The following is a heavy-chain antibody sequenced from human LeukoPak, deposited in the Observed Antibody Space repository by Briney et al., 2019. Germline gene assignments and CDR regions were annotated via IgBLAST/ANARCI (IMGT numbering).Heavy chain of an antibody. CDR1: GYTFTGYY. CDR2: INPNSGGT. Sequence: ASVKVSCKASGYTFTGYYMHWVRQAPGQGLEWMGWINPNSGGTNYAQKFQGRVTMTRDTSISTAYMELSRLRSDDTAVYYCARGDYYDSSGYYSHLDYWGQGTLVTVSS. J-gene: IGHJ4*02. V-gene: IGHV1-2*02. D-gene: IGHD3-22*01. CDR3: ARGDYYDSSGYYSHLDY.